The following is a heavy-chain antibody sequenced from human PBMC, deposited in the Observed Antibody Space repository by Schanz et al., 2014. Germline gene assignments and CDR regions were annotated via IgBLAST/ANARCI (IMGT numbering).Heavy chain of an antibody. Sequence: QVQLEQSGDEVKKPGASVKVSCKTSGYTFSDYGITWVRQAPGQGLEWVGWISPYTGNTHYFDKMEGRVTMATDTSTSTAYMELRSLRSDDTAVYYCATMWGYCTATACQILEVLDVWGQGTMVTVSS. D-gene: IGHD2-8*02. CDR2: ISPYTGNT. V-gene: IGHV1-18*01. CDR1: GYTFSDYG. J-gene: IGHJ3*01. CDR3: ATMWGYCTATACQILEVLDV.